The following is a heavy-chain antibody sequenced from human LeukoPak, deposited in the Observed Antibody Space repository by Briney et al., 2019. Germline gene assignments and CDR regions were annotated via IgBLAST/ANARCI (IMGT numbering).Heavy chain of an antibody. Sequence: PGGSLRLSCAASRFTFSSYAMSWVRQAPGKGLEWVSAISGSGGSTYYADSVKGRFTISRDNSKNTLYLQMNSLRAEDTAVYYCARDRDYYDSSGYYDPPGWGQGTLVTVSS. V-gene: IGHV3-23*01. CDR1: RFTFSSYA. D-gene: IGHD3-22*01. CDR3: ARDRDYYDSSGYYDPPG. J-gene: IGHJ4*02. CDR2: ISGSGGST.